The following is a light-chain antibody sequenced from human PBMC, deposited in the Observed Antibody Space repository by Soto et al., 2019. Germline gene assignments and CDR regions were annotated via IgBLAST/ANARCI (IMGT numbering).Light chain of an antibody. Sequence: EIVMTQSPATLSVSPGERATLSCRASQSVKINLAWYHQKPGQAPRLLIYGAFTRATGIPARFSGSGSGTEFTLTISNLQSEDFAVYYCQQYNNWPPITFGQGTRVEIK. CDR2: GAF. J-gene: IGKJ5*01. CDR1: QSVKIN. V-gene: IGKV3-15*01. CDR3: QQYNNWPPIT.